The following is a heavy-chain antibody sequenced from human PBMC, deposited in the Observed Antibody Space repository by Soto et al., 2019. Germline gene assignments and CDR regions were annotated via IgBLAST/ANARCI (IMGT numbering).Heavy chain of an antibody. CDR2: IHNGGSP. CDR3: TRRSHWYYYGTASYYNLWFNS. D-gene: IGHD3-10*01. CDR1: GDSINNAAYS. J-gene: IGHJ5*01. Sequence: QLQLQESGPGLVKPSETLSLICSVSGDSINNAAYSWDWIRQPPGKGLEWLGNIHNGGSPYFNPSLRSRVSISVDTYKNQLYMKLSCVTAADTDIYFCTRRSHWYYYGTASYYNLWFNSWGQGTLVTVSS. V-gene: IGHV4-39*01.